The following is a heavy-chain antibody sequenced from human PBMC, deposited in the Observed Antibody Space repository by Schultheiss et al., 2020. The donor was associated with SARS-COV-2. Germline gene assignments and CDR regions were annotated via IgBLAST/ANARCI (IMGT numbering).Heavy chain of an antibody. CDR3: ARDYSVTTVKDGDY. V-gene: IGHV3-21*05. CDR2: ISSSSSYI. D-gene: IGHD4-17*01. J-gene: IGHJ4*02. Sequence: GGSLRLSCAASGFTFSSYAMSWVRQAPGKGLEWVSYISSSSSYIYYADSVKGRFTISRDNAKNSLYLQMNSLRAEDTAVYYCARDYSVTTVKDGDYWGQGTLVTVSS. CDR1: GFTFSSYA.